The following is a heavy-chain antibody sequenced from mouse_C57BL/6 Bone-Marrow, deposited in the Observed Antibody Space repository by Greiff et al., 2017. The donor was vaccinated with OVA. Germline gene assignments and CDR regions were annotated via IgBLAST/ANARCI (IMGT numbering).Heavy chain of an antibody. CDR2: ISYDGSN. CDR1: GYSITSGYY. Sequence: EVQLQESGPGLVKPSQSLSLTCSVTGYSITSGYYWNWIRQFPGNKLERMGYISYDGSNNYNPSLKNRISITRDTSKNQFFLKLNSVTSEDTATYYCASHYYYCTFDVWGTGTTVTVSS. CDR3: ASHYYYCTFDV. J-gene: IGHJ1*03. V-gene: IGHV3-6*01. D-gene: IGHD1-1*01.